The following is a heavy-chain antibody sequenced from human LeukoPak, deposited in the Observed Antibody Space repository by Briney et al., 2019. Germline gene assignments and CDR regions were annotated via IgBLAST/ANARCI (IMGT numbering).Heavy chain of an antibody. V-gene: IGHV3-23*01. CDR1: GFTFSCYA. CDR2: ISGSGGST. J-gene: IGHJ4*02. D-gene: IGHD4-11*01. Sequence: PGASLRLSCAASGFTFSCYAMSWVRQAPGKGLEWVSAISGSGGSTYYADSVKGRFTISRDNSKNTLYLQMNSLRAEDTAVYYCAKDLYKLTTVTTFGDYWGQGTLVTVSS. CDR3: AKDLYKLTTVTTFGDY.